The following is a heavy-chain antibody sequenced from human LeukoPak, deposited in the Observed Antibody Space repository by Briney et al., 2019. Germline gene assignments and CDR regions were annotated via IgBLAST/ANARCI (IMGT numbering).Heavy chain of an antibody. CDR1: GFTFSSYE. CDR3: ARGGSGLYDILTGQEFDY. CDR2: ISSSGSTI. J-gene: IGHJ4*02. V-gene: IGHV3-48*03. D-gene: IGHD3-9*01. Sequence: PGGSLGLSCAASGFTFSSYEMNWVRQAPGKGLEWVSYISSSGSTIYYADSVKGRFTISRDNAKNSLYLQMNSLRAEDTAVYYCARGGSGLYDILTGQEFDYWGQGTLVTVSS.